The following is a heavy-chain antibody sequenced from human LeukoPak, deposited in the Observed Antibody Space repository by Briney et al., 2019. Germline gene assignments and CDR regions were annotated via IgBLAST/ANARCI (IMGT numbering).Heavy chain of an antibody. J-gene: IGHJ3*02. CDR1: GFTVSSNY. CDR2: IYSGGST. D-gene: IGHD3-22*01. V-gene: IGHV3-53*01. CDR3: ARNLVVITPCAFDI. Sequence: PGGSLRLSCAASGFTVSSNYMSWVRQAPGKGLEWVSVIYSGGSTYYADSVKGRFTISRDNSKNTLYLQMNSLRAEDTAVYYCARNLVVITPCAFDIWGQGTMVTVSS.